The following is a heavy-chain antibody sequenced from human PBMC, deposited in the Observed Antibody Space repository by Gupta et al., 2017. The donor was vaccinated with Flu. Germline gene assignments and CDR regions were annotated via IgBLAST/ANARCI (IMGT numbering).Heavy chain of an antibody. CDR3: VRCPQVVGAYHDAFDV. Sequence: QLPLQDSRPGLLEPSDTLLPTCPSSPRSLSVATSFWGWVRQPPGKGREWIGGIYSNGEAHSNPSLRHRITLSVDTSKRQFSLRLNSVTAADTAVYYCVRCPQVVGAYHDAFDVWGQGTMVAVSS. D-gene: IGHD1-26*01. CDR2: IYSNGEA. CDR1: PRSLSVATSF. V-gene: IGHV4-39*01. J-gene: IGHJ3*01.